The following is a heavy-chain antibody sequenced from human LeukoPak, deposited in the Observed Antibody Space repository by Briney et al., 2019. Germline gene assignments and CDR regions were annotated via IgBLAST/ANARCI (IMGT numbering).Heavy chain of an antibody. Sequence: ASQTLSLTCTVSGGSISSSDYYWSWIRQPPGKGLEWVGYICYSGSTYYNPSLKSRVTTSVDTSKNQFSLMLSSVTAADTAAYYCATGSYYGSGQIFDYWGQGTLVTVSS. CDR3: ATGSYYGSGQIFDY. CDR1: GGSISSSDYY. V-gene: IGHV4-30-4*01. CDR2: ICYSGST. D-gene: IGHD3-10*01. J-gene: IGHJ4*02.